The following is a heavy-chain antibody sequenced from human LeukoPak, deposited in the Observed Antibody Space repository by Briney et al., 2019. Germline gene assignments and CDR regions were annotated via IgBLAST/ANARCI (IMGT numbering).Heavy chain of an antibody. CDR3: ARRYGRTLYSFDY. J-gene: IGHJ4*02. V-gene: IGHV3-48*03. Sequence: GGSLRLSCAASGFTFSTYEMNRVRQAPGKGLEWLSYIDTSGNTLDYADSVKGRFTISRDNAKNSLYLQMNSLRAEDAAIYYCARRYGRTLYSFDYWGQGTLVTLSS. CDR1: GFTFSTYE. D-gene: IGHD2-8*01. CDR2: IDTSGNTL.